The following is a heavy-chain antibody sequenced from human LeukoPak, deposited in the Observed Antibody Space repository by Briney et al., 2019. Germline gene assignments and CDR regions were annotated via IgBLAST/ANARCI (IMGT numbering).Heavy chain of an antibody. Sequence: GSLRLSCAASGFTFSNYWMTWVRQAPGKGLEWVAHINQDGSEEHYMDSVKARFTISRDNAKNSLSLQMNSLRAEDTAVYYCVRDGGVSGYDLLDYWGQGALVTVSS. CDR3: VRDGGVSGYDLLDY. CDR1: GFTFSNYW. D-gene: IGHD5-12*01. V-gene: IGHV3-7*01. CDR2: INQDGSEE. J-gene: IGHJ4*02.